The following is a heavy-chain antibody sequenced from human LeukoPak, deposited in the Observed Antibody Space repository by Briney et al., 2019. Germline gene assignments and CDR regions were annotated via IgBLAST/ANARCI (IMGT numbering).Heavy chain of an antibody. CDR2: INGSGSFT. CDR1: GFTFSNYV. CDR3: AKDRDSGSGYYMWGLFDA. D-gene: IGHD3-10*01. V-gene: IGHV3-23*01. J-gene: IGHJ5*02. Sequence: GESLRLSCAASGFTFSNYVMGWVRQDPGKGLQWVSIINGSGSFTSYADSVKGRLTISRDNSKNTLYLQMNSLRAEDTAVYYCAKDRDSGSGYYMWGLFDAWGQGTLVTVSS.